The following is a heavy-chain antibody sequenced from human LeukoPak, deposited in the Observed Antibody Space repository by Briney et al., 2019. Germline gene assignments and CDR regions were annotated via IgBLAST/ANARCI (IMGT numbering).Heavy chain of an antibody. V-gene: IGHV4-30-2*01. CDR2: IYHSGST. D-gene: IGHD4-23*01. CDR3: ARRRDTVVKRDWYFDL. Sequence: PSQTLSLTCAVSGGSISSGGYSWSWIRQPPGKGLEWIGYIYHSGSTYYNPSLKSRVTISVDTSKNQFSLKLSSVTAADTAVYYCARRRDTVVKRDWYFDLWGRGTLVTVSS. J-gene: IGHJ2*01. CDR1: GGSISSGGYS.